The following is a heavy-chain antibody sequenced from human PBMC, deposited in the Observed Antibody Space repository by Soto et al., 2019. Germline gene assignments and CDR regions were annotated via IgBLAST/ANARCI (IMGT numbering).Heavy chain of an antibody. D-gene: IGHD3-10*01. CDR1: GYSISSGYY. Sequence: PSETLSLTCAVSGYSISSGYYWGWIRQPPGKGLEWIGSLYHSGSTYSNPSLKSRVTISVDTSQNQFSLKLSSVPAAVTAVYYCARLPYYYGSARTGAFDPWGQGTLVTVSS. CDR2: LYHSGST. V-gene: IGHV4-38-2*01. CDR3: ARLPYYYGSARTGAFDP. J-gene: IGHJ5*02.